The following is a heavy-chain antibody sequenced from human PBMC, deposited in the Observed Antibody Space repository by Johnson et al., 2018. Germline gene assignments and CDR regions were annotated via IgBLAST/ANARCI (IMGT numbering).Heavy chain of an antibody. CDR3: ARDLSILDAFDI. J-gene: IGHJ3*02. D-gene: IGHD6-6*01. Sequence: ASGFTFSSYSMNWVRQAPGKGLEWVSSISSSSSYIYYADSVKGRFTISRDNAKNSLYLQMNSLRAEDTAVYYCARDLSILDAFDIWGQGTMVTVSS. CDR2: ISSSSSYI. V-gene: IGHV3-21*01. CDR1: GFTFSSYS.